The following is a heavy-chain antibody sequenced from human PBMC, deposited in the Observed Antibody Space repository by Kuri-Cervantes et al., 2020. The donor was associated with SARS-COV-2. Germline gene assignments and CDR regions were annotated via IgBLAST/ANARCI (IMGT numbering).Heavy chain of an antibody. CDR2: INHSGST. J-gene: IGHJ4*02. CDR3: ARGGYSYEY. D-gene: IGHD5-24*01. Sequence: SQTLSLTCAVYGGSFSGYYWSWIRQPPGKGLEWIGEINHSGSTDYNPSLKSRVTISVDTSKNQFSLKLSSVTAADTAVYYCARGGYSYEYWGQGTRVTVSS. CDR1: GGSFSGYY. V-gene: IGHV4-34*01.